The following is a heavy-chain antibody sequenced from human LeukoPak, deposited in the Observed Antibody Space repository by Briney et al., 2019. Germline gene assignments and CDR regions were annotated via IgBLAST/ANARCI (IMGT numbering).Heavy chain of an antibody. CDR3: ARDFVDHSSGWPLMRSIFDY. CDR2: IYYSGST. J-gene: IGHJ4*02. CDR1: GGSISSSSYY. V-gene: IGHV4-39*07. D-gene: IGHD6-19*01. Sequence: PSETLSLTCTVSGGSISSSSYYWGWIRQPPGKGLEWIGSIYYSGSTYYNPSLKSRVTISVDTSKNQFSLKLSSVTAADMAVYYCARDFVDHSSGWPLMRSIFDYWGQGTLVTVSS.